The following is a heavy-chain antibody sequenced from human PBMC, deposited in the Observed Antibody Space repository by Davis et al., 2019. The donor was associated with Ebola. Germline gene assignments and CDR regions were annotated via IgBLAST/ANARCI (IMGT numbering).Heavy chain of an antibody. CDR2: IIPILGIA. Sequence: AASVKVSCKASGGTFSSYAISWVRQAPGQGLEWMGRIIPILGIANYAQKFQGRVTITADKSTSTAYMELSSLRSEGTAVYYCARAGYCSSTSCQRYYYYYGMDVWGQGTTVTVSS. V-gene: IGHV1-69*04. CDR1: GGTFSSYA. CDR3: ARAGYCSSTSCQRYYYYYGMDV. J-gene: IGHJ6*02. D-gene: IGHD2-2*03.